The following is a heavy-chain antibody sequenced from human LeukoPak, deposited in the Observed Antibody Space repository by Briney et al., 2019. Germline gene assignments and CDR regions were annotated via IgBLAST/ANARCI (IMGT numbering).Heavy chain of an antibody. D-gene: IGHD6-6*01. CDR1: GFTVSNNY. Sequence: GGSLRLSCEASGFTVSNNYMSWVRQAPGKGLEWVSVSFGGGSTYYADSVKGRFTISRDNSKDTLYLQMNSLRAEDTAVYFCAKGGQLAAYYFDFWGQGTLDTVSS. CDR2: SFGGGST. J-gene: IGHJ4*02. V-gene: IGHV3-66*01. CDR3: AKGGQLAAYYFDF.